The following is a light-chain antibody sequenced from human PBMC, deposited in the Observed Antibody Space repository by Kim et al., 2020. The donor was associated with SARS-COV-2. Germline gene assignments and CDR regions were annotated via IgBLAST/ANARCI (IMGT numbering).Light chain of an antibody. V-gene: IGLV2-8*01. CDR2: EVT. CDR3: GSFGGRHNVV. Sequence: QSFTISCTGTSRDVGDYNYVSWYHQHPAEAPTLIIYEVTKRPSGVPDRFSGSKSGNTASLTVSGLQVEDEGDYYCGSFGGRHNVVFGGGTQLTVL. CDR1: SRDVGDYNY. J-gene: IGLJ2*01.